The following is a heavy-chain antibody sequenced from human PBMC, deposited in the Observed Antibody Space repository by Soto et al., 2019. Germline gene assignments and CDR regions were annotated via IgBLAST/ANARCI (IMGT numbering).Heavy chain of an antibody. J-gene: IGHJ6*02. Sequence: SETLSLTCTFSGFSISSYYWSLIRQPPGKGLEWIGYIYYSGSTNYNPSLKSRVTISVDTSKNQFSLKLSSVTAADTAVYYCARDLGAAAGTFLYYYYGMDVWGQGTTVTVSS. CDR3: ARDLGAAAGTFLYYYYGMDV. CDR2: IYYSGST. D-gene: IGHD6-13*01. CDR1: GFSISSYY. V-gene: IGHV4-59*01.